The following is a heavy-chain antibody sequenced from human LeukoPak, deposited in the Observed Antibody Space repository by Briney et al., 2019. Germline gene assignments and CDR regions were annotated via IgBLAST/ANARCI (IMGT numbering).Heavy chain of an antibody. D-gene: IGHD3-22*01. CDR1: GGTFSSYA. J-gene: IGHJ5*02. CDR3: ARARGTYYYDSSGNWFDP. CDR2: IIPILGIA. Sequence: SVKLSCKASGGTFSSYAISWVRQAPGQGLEWMGRIIPILGIANYAQKFQGRVTITADKSTSTAYMELSSLRSEDTAMYYCARARGTYYYDSSGNWFDPWGQGTLVTVSS. V-gene: IGHV1-69*04.